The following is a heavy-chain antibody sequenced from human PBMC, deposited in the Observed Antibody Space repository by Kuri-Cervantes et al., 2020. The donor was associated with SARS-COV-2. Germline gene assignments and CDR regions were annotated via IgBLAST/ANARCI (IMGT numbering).Heavy chain of an antibody. V-gene: IGHV3-9*03. D-gene: IGHD3-3*01. Sequence: GESLRLSCAASGFTFDDYAMHWVRQAPGKGLEWVSGISWNSGSIGYADSVKGRFTISRDNAKNSLYLQMNSLRAEDMALYYCAKDRADFWSGYSYFDHWGQGTLVTVSS. CDR2: ISWNSGSI. J-gene: IGHJ4*02. CDR3: AKDRADFWSGYSYFDH. CDR1: GFTFDDYA.